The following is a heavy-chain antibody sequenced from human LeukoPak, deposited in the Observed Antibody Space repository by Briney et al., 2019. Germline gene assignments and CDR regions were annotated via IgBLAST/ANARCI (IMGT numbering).Heavy chain of an antibody. CDR1: GFTFSRNG. Sequence: PGRSLRLSCAASGFTFSRNGMHWVRQAPGKGLEWVAAISYDGSNKWHADSVKGRFTISRDNSKHTLYLQMNSLRAEDTAVYYCARGGYWGDYVFDFWGPGTLVIVSS. CDR3: ARGGYWGDYVFDF. CDR2: ISYDGSNK. J-gene: IGHJ4*02. V-gene: IGHV3-30*03. D-gene: IGHD4-17*01.